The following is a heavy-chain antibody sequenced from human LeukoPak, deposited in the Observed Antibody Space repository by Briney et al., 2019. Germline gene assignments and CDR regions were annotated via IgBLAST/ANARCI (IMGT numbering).Heavy chain of an antibody. V-gene: IGHV3-48*03. CDR1: GFTFSSYE. D-gene: IGHD2-2*01. Sequence: QAGGSLRLSCAASGFTFSSYEMNWVRQAPGKGLEWVSYISSSGSTIYYADSVKGRFTISRDNSKNTLYLQMNSLRAEDTAVYYCARGGCSSTSCPVDYWGQGTLVTVSS. CDR2: ISSSGSTI. J-gene: IGHJ4*02. CDR3: ARGGCSSTSCPVDY.